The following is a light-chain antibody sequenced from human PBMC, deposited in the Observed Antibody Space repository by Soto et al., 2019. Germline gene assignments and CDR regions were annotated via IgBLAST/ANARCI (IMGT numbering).Light chain of an antibody. CDR3: CSLTTSHTYV. CDR1: SNDVGRYNL. Sequence: QSALTQPASVSGSPEQSITISCTGTSNDVGRYNLVSWYQQHPGKAPKVMIYEATKRPSGVSNRYSGSKSGNSASLTISGLQADDEADYYCCSLTTSHTYVFGSGTKLTVL. CDR2: EAT. J-gene: IGLJ1*01. V-gene: IGLV2-14*02.